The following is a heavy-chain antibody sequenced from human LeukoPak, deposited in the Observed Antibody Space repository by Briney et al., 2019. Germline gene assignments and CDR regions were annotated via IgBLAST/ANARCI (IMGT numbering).Heavy chain of an antibody. CDR3: ARDRLGDSGNYYMDY. D-gene: IGHD3-10*01. Sequence: SETLSLTCTVSGGSISSGGYYWSWIRQHPGKGLEWIGYIYYSGSTYYNPSLKSRLTISVDTSKNQFSLRLSSVTAADTAVYYCARDRLGDSGNYYMDYWGQGTLVTVSS. V-gene: IGHV4-31*03. J-gene: IGHJ4*02. CDR1: GGSISSGGYY. CDR2: IYYSGST.